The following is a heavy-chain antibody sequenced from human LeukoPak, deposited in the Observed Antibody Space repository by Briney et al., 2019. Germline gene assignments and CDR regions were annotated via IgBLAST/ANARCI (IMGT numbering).Heavy chain of an antibody. D-gene: IGHD2-15*01. Sequence: RGSLRLSCAASGFTFSSYAMSSVRQAPGKGLEWVSAISGSGGSTYYADSVKGRFTISRDNSKNTPYLQMNSLRAEDTAVYYCAKDKSCSGGSCYHPEYFQHWGQGTLVTVSS. J-gene: IGHJ1*01. CDR1: GFTFSSYA. CDR3: AKDKSCSGGSCYHPEYFQH. CDR2: ISGSGGST. V-gene: IGHV3-23*01.